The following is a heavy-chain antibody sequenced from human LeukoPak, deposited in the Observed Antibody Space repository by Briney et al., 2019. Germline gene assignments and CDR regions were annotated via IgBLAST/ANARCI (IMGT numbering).Heavy chain of an antibody. V-gene: IGHV1-58*02. D-gene: IGHD5-24*01. CDR3: AAERMDTIAYGMDV. Sequence: SVKVSCKASGFTFTSSAMQWVRQARGQRLGWRGWIVVGSGNTNYAQKFQERVTITRDMSTSTAYMELSSLRSEDTAVYYCAAERMDTIAYGMDVWGQGTTVTVSS. CDR2: IVVGSGNT. J-gene: IGHJ6*02. CDR1: GFTFTSSA.